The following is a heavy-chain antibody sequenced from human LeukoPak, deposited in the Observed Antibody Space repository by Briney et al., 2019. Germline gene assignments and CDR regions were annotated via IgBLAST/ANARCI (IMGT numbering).Heavy chain of an antibody. J-gene: IGHJ6*02. CDR3: ARDRIVGATTSIYCYYYGMDV. CDR2: IKQDGSEK. CDR1: GFTFSSYW. V-gene: IGHV3-7*01. Sequence: PGGSLRLSCAASGFTFSSYWMSWVRQAPGKGLEWVANIKQDGSEKYYVDSVKGRFTISRDNAKNSLYLQMNSLRAEDTAVYYCARDRIVGATTSIYCYYYGMDVWGQGTTVTVSS. D-gene: IGHD1-26*01.